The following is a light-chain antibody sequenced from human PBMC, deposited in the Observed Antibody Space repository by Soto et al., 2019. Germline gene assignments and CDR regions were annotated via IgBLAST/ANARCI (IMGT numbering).Light chain of an antibody. CDR1: QSISSY. V-gene: IGKV1-39*01. CDR2: AAS. J-gene: IGKJ4*01. Sequence: DIQMTQSPSSLSASVGYRFTITCRSSQSISSYLNWYQQKPGKAPKLLIYAASSLQSGVPSRFSVSGDGTDFTLTISSPQPEEFATYYCHQSYSTPFTLGGGTKVEIK. CDR3: HQSYSTPFT.